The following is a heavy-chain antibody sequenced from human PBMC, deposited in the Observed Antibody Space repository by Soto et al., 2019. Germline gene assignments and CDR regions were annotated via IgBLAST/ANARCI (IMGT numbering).Heavy chain of an antibody. J-gene: IGHJ4*02. D-gene: IGHD2-2*01. CDR3: ARALGWPMPRSDYFDY. Sequence: KPSETLSLTCTVSGGSISSYYWSWIRQPPGKGLEWIGYIYYSGSTNYNPSLKSRVTISVDTSKNQFSLKLSSVTAADTAVYYCARALGWPMPRSDYFDYWCQGTLVTVSS. V-gene: IGHV4-59*01. CDR2: IYYSGST. CDR1: GGSISSYY.